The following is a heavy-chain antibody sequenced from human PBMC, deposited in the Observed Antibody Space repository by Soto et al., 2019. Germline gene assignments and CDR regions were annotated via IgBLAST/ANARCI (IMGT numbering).Heavy chain of an antibody. CDR1: GGSISSDDYY. V-gene: IGHV4-30-4*01. Sequence: PSETLSLTCTVSGGSISSDDYYWSWIRQPPTKGLEWIGYVYYSGSTYYNPSLKSRLTISVDTSKSQFSLKLTSVTAADTAVYYCARDNRGHTYGLSYDFYGLDVWGQGTTVTVSS. D-gene: IGHD5-18*01. J-gene: IGHJ6*02. CDR3: ARDNRGHTYGLSYDFYGLDV. CDR2: VYYSGST.